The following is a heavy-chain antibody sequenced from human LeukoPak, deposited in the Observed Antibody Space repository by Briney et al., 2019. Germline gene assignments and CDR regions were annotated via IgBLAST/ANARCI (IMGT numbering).Heavy chain of an antibody. CDR2: INPSGGST. V-gene: IGHV1-46*01. D-gene: IGHD5-24*01. J-gene: IGHJ4*02. Sequence: GASVKVSCKASGYTFTSYAMHWVRQAPGQGLEWMGIINPSGGSTSYAQKFQGRVTMTRDTSTSTVYMELSSLRSEDTAVYYCARGSQTDRWLQLFDYWGQGTLVTVSS. CDR1: GYTFTSYA. CDR3: ARGSQTDRWLQLFDY.